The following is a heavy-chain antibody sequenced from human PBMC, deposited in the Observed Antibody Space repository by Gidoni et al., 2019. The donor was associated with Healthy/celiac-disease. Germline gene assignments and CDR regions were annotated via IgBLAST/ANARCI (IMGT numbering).Heavy chain of an antibody. CDR3: ARARVNLDY. Sequence: QVQLQPWGAGLLKPSETLSLTCAVYGGSFSGYYWSWIRQPPGKGLEWIGEINHSGSTNYNPSIKSRVTISVDTSKNQFSLKLSSVTAADTAVYYCARARVNLDYWGQGTLVTVSS. V-gene: IGHV4-34*01. CDR1: GGSFSGYY. J-gene: IGHJ4*02. CDR2: INHSGST. D-gene: IGHD6-13*01.